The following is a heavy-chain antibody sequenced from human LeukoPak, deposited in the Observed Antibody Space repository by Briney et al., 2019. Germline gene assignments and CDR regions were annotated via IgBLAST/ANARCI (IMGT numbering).Heavy chain of an antibody. V-gene: IGHV4-38-2*02. Sequence: SETLSLTCTVSGYSISSGYLWGWYRQPPGKGLEWIGSIYHSGSTYYNPSLKSRVTISLDPSKNQFSLGLSSVTAADTAIYYCARDLDYWGQGTQVTVSS. CDR3: ARDLDY. CDR1: GYSISSGYL. CDR2: IYHSGST. J-gene: IGHJ4*02.